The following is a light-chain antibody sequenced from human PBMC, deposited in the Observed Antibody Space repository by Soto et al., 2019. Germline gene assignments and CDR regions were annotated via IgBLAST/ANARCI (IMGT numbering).Light chain of an antibody. J-gene: IGLJ2*01. Sequence: QSVLTQPPSASGTPGQGVTISCSGSNSNIGTNTVNWYQQLPGTAPKALIHTHNQRPSGVPDRFSGSKSGTSASLAISGLQSEDEAHYYCAAWDDSLTALVFGGGTKLTVL. CDR3: AAWDDSLTALV. CDR2: THN. CDR1: NSNIGTNT. V-gene: IGLV1-44*01.